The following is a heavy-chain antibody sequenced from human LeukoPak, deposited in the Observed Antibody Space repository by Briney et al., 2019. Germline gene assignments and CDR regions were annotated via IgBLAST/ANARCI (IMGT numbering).Heavy chain of an antibody. CDR2: ISNGY. D-gene: IGHD2-8*02. V-gene: IGHV3-23*05. CDR1: GFVFSSHA. J-gene: IGHJ5*02. CDR3: VREAGYCTAASCSKTNWFDP. Sequence: GGSLRLPCVASGFVFSSHAMSWVRQAPGKGLEWVSAISNGYYYADSVKGRFTISRDNSKNTVYLQMSSLRAEDTAVYFCVREAGYCTAASCSKTNWFDPWGQGTLVTVSS.